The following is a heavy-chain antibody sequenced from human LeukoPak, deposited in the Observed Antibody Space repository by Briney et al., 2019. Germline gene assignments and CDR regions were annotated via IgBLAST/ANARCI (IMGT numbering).Heavy chain of an antibody. Sequence: GASVKVSCKASGYXFTSYGMSWVRQAPGQGLEWMGLISAYNGNTNYAQKLQGRATMTTDTSTSTAYMELRSLRSDDTAVYYCARLRYCSGGSCSLDYWGQGTLVTVSS. J-gene: IGHJ4*02. CDR3: ARLRYCSGGSCSLDY. V-gene: IGHV1-18*01. CDR2: ISAYNGNT. D-gene: IGHD2-15*01. CDR1: GYXFTSYG.